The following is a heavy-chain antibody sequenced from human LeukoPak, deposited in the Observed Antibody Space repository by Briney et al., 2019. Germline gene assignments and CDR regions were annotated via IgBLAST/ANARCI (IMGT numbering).Heavy chain of an antibody. CDR2: IYNSVTT. CDR1: GGSISSYY. CDR3: ARHLQEAQAASH. Sequence: SETLSLTCTVSGGSISSYYWSWIRQPPGKGLEWIGYIYNSVTTNYNPSLKSRVTISVDTSKNQFSLKLSSVTAADTAVYYCARHLQEAQAASHWGQGTLVTVSS. J-gene: IGHJ4*02. V-gene: IGHV4-59*08.